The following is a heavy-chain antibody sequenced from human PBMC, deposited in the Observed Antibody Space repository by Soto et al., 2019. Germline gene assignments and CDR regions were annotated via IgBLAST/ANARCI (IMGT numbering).Heavy chain of an antibody. CDR1: GYIFITYG. J-gene: IGHJ4*02. CDR3: VRGVDGSGSFYTDQ. CDR2: ISPYNGNT. Sequence: ASVKVSCKASGYIFITYGISWVRQAPGQGLEWMGRISPYNGNTNYAQNLQGRVTMTTDTSTRTSYMALRSLRSDETAAHHRVRGVDGSGSFYTDQWGPGTQVTVSS. V-gene: IGHV1-18*01. D-gene: IGHD3-10*01.